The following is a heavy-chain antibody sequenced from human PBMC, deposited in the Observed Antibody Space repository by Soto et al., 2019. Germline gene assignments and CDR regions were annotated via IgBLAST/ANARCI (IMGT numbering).Heavy chain of an antibody. CDR2: ISWNSGNI. V-gene: IGHV3-9*01. J-gene: IGHJ4*02. D-gene: IGHD3-16*01. Sequence: EVQLVESGGGLVQPGRSLRLSCVASGFTFDDYVMHWVRQVPGKGLEWVSGISWNSGNIDYADSVKGRFTISRDNAMNSLYLQMNSLRPEDTALYYCARGLSAVPSYLDYCGQGTLVTVSS. CDR1: GFTFDDYV. CDR3: ARGLSAVPSYLDY.